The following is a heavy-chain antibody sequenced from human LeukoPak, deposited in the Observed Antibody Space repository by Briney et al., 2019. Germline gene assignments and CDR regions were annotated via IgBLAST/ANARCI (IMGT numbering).Heavy chain of an antibody. Sequence: GGSLRLSCAASGFTFSSYWMRWVRQAPGKGLVWVSRINTDGSSTSYADSVKGRFTISRDNAKNTLYLQMNSLRAEDTAVYYCAVAVAGLYYFDYWGQGTLVTVSS. D-gene: IGHD6-19*01. CDR2: INTDGSST. V-gene: IGHV3-74*01. J-gene: IGHJ4*02. CDR3: AVAVAGLYYFDY. CDR1: GFTFSSYW.